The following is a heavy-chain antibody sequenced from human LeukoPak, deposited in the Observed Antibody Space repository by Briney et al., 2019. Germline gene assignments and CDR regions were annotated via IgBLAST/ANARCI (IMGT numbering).Heavy chain of an antibody. Sequence: TPGGSLRLSCAASGFTFSNAWMSWVRQAPGKGLEWVGRIKSKTDGGTTDYAAPVKGRFTISRDDSKNTLYLQMNSLKTEDTAVYYCTTFGEVQWLVPSKSVSPFDYWGQGALVTVSS. J-gene: IGHJ4*02. D-gene: IGHD6-19*01. CDR2: IKSKTDGGTT. CDR1: GFTFSNAW. CDR3: TTFGEVQWLVPSKSVSPFDY. V-gene: IGHV3-15*01.